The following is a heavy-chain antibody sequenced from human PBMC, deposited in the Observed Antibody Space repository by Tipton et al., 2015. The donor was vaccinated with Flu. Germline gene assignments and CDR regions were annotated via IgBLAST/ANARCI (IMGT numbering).Heavy chain of an antibody. CDR1: GYTFSNFG. D-gene: IGHD6-19*01. J-gene: IGHJ4*02. CDR3: ARGQVKQWPHRLAY. Sequence: QLVQSGAEVKKPGASVKVSCRASGYTFSNFGINWVRQASGQGLEWMGWMNPNSGNTGYAQKFQGRVTMTRNTSIGTAYMELSSLRSEDTAVYYCARGQVKQWPHRLAYWDQGTLVTVSS. CDR2: MNPNSGNT. V-gene: IGHV1-8*02.